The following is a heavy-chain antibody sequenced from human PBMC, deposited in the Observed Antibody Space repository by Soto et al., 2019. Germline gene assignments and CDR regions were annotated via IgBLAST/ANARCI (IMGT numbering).Heavy chain of an antibody. CDR2: ISSSSSYI. CDR1: GFTFSSYS. D-gene: IGHD3-22*01. Sequence: PGGSLRLSCAASGFTFSSYSMNWVRQAPGKGLEWVSSISSSSSYIYYADSVKGRFTISRDNAKNSLYLQMNSLRAEDTAVYYCARTMIVVARGYYYGMDAWGQGTTVTLSS. V-gene: IGHV3-21*01. J-gene: IGHJ6*02. CDR3: ARTMIVVARGYYYGMDA.